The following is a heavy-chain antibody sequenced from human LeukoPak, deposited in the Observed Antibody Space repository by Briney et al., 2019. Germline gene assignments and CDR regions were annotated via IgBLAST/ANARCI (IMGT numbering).Heavy chain of an antibody. CDR3: ARDQRYYDSSGYYYDY. D-gene: IGHD3-22*01. V-gene: IGHV3-48*04. J-gene: IGHJ4*02. Sequence: GGSLRLSCAASGFTSSSYSMNWVRQAPGKGLEWVSYISGSSSTIYYADSVKGRFTISTDNAKNSLYLQMNSLRAEDTAVYYCARDQRYYDSSGYYYDYWGQGTLVTVSS. CDR2: ISGSSSTI. CDR1: GFTSSSYS.